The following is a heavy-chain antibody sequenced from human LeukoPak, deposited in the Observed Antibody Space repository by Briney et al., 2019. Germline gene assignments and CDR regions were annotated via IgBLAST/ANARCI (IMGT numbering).Heavy chain of an antibody. D-gene: IGHD3-16*02. CDR2: IVPIFVTA. Sequence: GASVKVSCKASGGTFNSYTINWVRQAPGQGLEGMGGIVPIFVTATYAQNFQGRVTITADKSTTTAYMELRSLRSGDTAVYYCASCPYDYVWGNYRLNYWGQGTLVTVSS. V-gene: IGHV1-69*06. J-gene: IGHJ4*02. CDR3: ASCPYDYVWGNYRLNY. CDR1: GGTFNSYT.